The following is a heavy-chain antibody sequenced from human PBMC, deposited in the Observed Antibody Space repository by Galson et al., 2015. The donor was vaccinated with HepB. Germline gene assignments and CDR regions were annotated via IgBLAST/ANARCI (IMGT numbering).Heavy chain of an antibody. CDR2: IYPGDSDT. D-gene: IGHD3-22*01. Sequence: QSGAEVKKPGESLKISCKGSGYSFTTYWIAWVRHMPGRGLEWMGIIYPGDSDTRYSPYFQGQVTISADTSISTAYLQWSSLKASDTAMYYCARHDSSGYFLGGLDYWGQGTLVTVSS. CDR1: GYSFTTYW. V-gene: IGHV5-51*01. CDR3: ARHDSSGYFLGGLDY. J-gene: IGHJ4*01.